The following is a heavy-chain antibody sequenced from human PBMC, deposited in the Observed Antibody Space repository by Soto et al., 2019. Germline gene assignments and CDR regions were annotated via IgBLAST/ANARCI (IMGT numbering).Heavy chain of an antibody. CDR1: GASVSGDY. D-gene: IGHD6-6*01. J-gene: IGHJ4*02. CDR3: ARTARRFDY. V-gene: IGHV4-59*02. CDR2: ISNNADT. Sequence: SETLSLTCTVSGASVSGDYWSWIRQPPGKGLECIGYISNNADTNYSPSLKSRVTMSLDTSRNQFSLKLTSVTAADTAVYYCARTARRFDYWGQGTLVTVSS.